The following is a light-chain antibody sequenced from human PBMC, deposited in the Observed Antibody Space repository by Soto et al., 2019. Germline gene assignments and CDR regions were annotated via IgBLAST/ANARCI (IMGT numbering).Light chain of an antibody. CDR2: GVS. J-gene: IGLJ1*01. CDR3: CSYAGTPYV. CDR1: RSDVGGYNY. V-gene: IGLV2-11*01. Sequence: QSALTQPRSASASPGQSVTISCTGTRSDVGGYNYVSWYQHHPGKAPKLMIYGVSARPSGVPDRFSGSKSGNTASLTISGLQAEDEADYYCCSYAGTPYVFGTGTKLTVL.